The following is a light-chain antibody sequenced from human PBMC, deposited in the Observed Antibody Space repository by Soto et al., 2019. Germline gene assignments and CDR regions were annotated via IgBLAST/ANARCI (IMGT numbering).Light chain of an antibody. J-gene: IGKJ5*01. CDR1: QSVSTY. CDR3: QQLKSNLIT. CDR2: DAS. Sequence: EIVLTQSPATLSLSPGERAILTCRASQSVSTYLAWYQQKPGQAPRLLIFDASNRATGIPARFSGSGSGTEFTLTISSLQPEDFATYYCQQLKSNLITFGQGTRLEIK. V-gene: IGKV3-11*01.